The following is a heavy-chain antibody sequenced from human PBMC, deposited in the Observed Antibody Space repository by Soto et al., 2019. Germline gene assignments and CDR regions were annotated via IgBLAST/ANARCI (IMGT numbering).Heavy chain of an antibody. Sequence: SETLSLTCTVSGGSISSYYWSWIRQPPGKGLEWIGYIYYSGSTNYNPSLKSRVTISVDTSKNQFSLKLSSVTAADTAVYYCARSPYSSSWYYFDHWGQGTLVTVSS. CDR1: GGSISSYY. CDR3: ARSPYSSSWYYFDH. CDR2: IYYSGST. D-gene: IGHD6-6*01. V-gene: IGHV4-59*01. J-gene: IGHJ4*02.